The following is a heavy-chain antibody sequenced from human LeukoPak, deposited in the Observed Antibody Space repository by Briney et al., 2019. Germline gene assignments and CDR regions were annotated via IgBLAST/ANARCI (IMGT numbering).Heavy chain of an antibody. J-gene: IGHJ4*02. CDR3: AKPDAGDYYVSSSFDY. D-gene: IGHD2-21*02. V-gene: IGHV3-33*06. CDR2: IWYDGSNK. Sequence: GRSLRLSCAASGFTFSSYGMHWARQAPGKGLEWVAVIWYDGSNKYYADSVKGRFTISRDNSKNTLYLQMNSLRAEDTAVYYCAKPDAGDYYVSSSFDYWGQGTLVTVSS. CDR1: GFTFSSYG.